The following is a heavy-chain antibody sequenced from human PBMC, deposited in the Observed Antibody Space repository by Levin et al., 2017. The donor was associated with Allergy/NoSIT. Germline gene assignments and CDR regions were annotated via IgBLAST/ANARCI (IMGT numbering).Heavy chain of an antibody. J-gene: IGHJ3*02. V-gene: IGHV4-61*01. D-gene: IGHD3-22*01. Sequence: SETLSLTCTVSGGSVSSGSYYWSWIRQPPGKGLEWIGYIYYSGSTNYNPSLKSRVTISVDTSKNQFSLKLSSVTAADTAVYYCARATYYYDSSGPGGDRFDIWGQGTMVTVSS. CDR1: GGSVSSGSYY. CDR2: IYYSGST. CDR3: ARATYYYDSSGPGGDRFDI.